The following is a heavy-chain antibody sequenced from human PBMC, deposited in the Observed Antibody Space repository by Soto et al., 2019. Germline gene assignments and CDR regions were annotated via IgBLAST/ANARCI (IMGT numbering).Heavy chain of an antibody. Sequence: PSGTMSLTSTVSGGPISSSGYYWCWIRQPPGKGLEWIGSIYYSGSTYYNPSLKSRVTISVDTSKNQFSLKLSSVTAADTAVYYCASYMVRGVSIDYWGQGTLVTVSS. CDR2: IYYSGST. V-gene: IGHV4-39*01. CDR3: ASYMVRGVSIDY. D-gene: IGHD3-10*01. CDR1: GGPISSSGYY. J-gene: IGHJ4*02.